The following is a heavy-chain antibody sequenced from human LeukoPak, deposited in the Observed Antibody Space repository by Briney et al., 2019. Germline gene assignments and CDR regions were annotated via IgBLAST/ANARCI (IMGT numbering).Heavy chain of an antibody. CDR2: IRSKPNNYAT. CDR3: TRPLGAAAGTYIDP. V-gene: IGHV3-73*01. CDR1: GFTFSGAA. Sequence: GGSLRLSCTASGFTFSGAAMHWVRQASGKGPEWVGHIRSKPNNYATAYAASVKGRFTISRDDSKNTAYLQMNSLKIEDTAVYYCTRPLGAAAGTYIDPWGQGTLVTVSS. J-gene: IGHJ5*02. D-gene: IGHD6-13*01.